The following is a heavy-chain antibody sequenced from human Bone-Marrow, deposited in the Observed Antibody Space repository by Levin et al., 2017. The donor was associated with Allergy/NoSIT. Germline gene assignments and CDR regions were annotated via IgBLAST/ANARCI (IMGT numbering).Heavy chain of an antibody. Sequence: AASVKVSCEASGGSFRSYAFSWVRQAPGQGLEWMGGIIPLYGTTNYAQKFQGRVTITADESTRTAYMELSSLRSEDTAVYYCARDNNFWVSMVRGLSIVGVYGMDVWGQGTTVTVSS. D-gene: IGHD3-10*01. CDR3: ARDNNFWVSMVRGLSIVGVYGMDV. V-gene: IGHV1-69*13. CDR2: IIPLYGTT. CDR1: GGSFRSYA. J-gene: IGHJ6*02.